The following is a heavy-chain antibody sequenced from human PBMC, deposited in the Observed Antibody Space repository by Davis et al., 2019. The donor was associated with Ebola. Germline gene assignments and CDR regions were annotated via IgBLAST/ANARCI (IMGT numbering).Heavy chain of an antibody. CDR3: ARDLGGPPMGY. Sequence: SVKVSCKASGGTFSSYTISWVRQPPGQGLEWMGGIIPIFGTTNYAQKFQGRVTITADESTSIVYMELSSLRSEDTAVYYCARDLGGPPMGYWGQGTLVTVSS. CDR2: IIPIFGTT. D-gene: IGHD1-26*01. CDR1: GGTFSSYT. J-gene: IGHJ4*02. V-gene: IGHV1-69*13.